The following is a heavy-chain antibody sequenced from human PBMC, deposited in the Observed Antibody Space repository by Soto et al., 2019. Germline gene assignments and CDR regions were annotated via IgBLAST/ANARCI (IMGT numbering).Heavy chain of an antibody. Sequence: SETLSLTCAVYGGSFSGYYWSWIRQPPGKGLEWIGEINHSGSTNYNPSLKSRVTISVDTSKNQFSLKLSSVTAADTAVYYCARGRAATPPYYYGMDVWGQGTTVTVSS. CDR2: INHSGST. CDR1: GGSFSGYY. CDR3: ARGRAATPPYYYGMDV. V-gene: IGHV4-34*01. J-gene: IGHJ6*02. D-gene: IGHD1-26*01.